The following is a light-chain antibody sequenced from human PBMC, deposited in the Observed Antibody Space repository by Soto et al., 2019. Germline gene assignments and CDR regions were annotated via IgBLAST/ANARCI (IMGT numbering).Light chain of an antibody. Sequence: VLTQSPVTLSLSPGERATLSCRASQSVNAYLAWYQQKPGQAPRLLICDASVRATGIPARFSGSGSGTDFTLTIISLETEDSGVYSCPQRLGRHPFGQGTHVESK. CDR3: PQRLGRHP. J-gene: IGKJ1*01. CDR1: QSVNAY. CDR2: DAS. V-gene: IGKV3-11*01.